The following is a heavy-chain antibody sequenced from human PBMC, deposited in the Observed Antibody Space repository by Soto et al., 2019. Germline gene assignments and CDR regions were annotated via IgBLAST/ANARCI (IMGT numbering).Heavy chain of an antibody. CDR3: ARHELAKTGDAFDI. V-gene: IGHV4-59*08. CDR1: GGSISSYY. Sequence: SETLSLTCTVSGGSISSYYWSWIRQPPGKGLEWIGYIYYSGSTNYNPSLKSRVTISVDTSKNQFSLKLSSVTAADTAVYYCARHELAKTGDAFDIWGQGTMVTVSS. J-gene: IGHJ3*02. CDR2: IYYSGST. D-gene: IGHD3-3*02.